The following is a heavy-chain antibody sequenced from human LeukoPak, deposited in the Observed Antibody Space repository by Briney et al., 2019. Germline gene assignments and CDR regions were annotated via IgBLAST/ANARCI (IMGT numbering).Heavy chain of an antibody. CDR1: GFAFSYHW. Sequence: GGSLRLSCAASGFAFSYHWMHWVRQVPGKGPVWVSRIDGGGSSISYADSVKGRFSISRDNGKSNLYLHMNSLRVEDTGVYYCARGPGSSGGAYVGDYWGHGSLVTVSS. J-gene: IGHJ4*01. V-gene: IGHV3-74*01. D-gene: IGHD3-22*01. CDR3: ARGPGSSGGAYVGDY. CDR2: IDGGGSSI.